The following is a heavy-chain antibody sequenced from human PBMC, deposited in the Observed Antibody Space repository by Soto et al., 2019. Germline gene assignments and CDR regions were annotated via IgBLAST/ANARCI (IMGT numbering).Heavy chain of an antibody. CDR3: AKEGTAMGPNYFDY. J-gene: IGHJ4*02. V-gene: IGHV3-30*18. D-gene: IGHD5-18*01. Sequence: GGSLRLSCAASGFTFSSYGMHWVRQAPGKGLEWVAVISYDGSNKYYADSVKGRFTISRDNSKNTLYLQMNSLRAEDTAVYYCAKEGTAMGPNYFDYWGQGTLVTVSS. CDR2: ISYDGSNK. CDR1: GFTFSSYG.